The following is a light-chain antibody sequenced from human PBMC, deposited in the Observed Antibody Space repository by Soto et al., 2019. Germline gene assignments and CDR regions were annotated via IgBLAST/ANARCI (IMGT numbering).Light chain of an antibody. CDR1: QTISRY. Sequence: IQITQSPSSLSASVGDRVTITCRASQTISRYANWYQQKPGKAPKLLISGAFDLQTGVLSRFSGSGSGTEFTLTISSLQPDDFATYYCQQYNSYSWTFGQGTKV. CDR2: GAF. CDR3: QQYNSYSWT. V-gene: IGKV1-5*01. J-gene: IGKJ1*01.